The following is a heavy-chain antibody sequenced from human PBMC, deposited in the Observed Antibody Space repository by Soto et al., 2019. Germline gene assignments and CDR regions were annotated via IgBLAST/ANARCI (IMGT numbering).Heavy chain of an antibody. J-gene: IGHJ6*02. Sequence: ASVKVSCKASGYSFTDYHIHWVRQAPGQGLEWLGRINPKSGGTSTAQKFQGWVTMTTDTSISTASMELTSLKASDTAMYFCARHKGYCSSTSCYGMDVWGQGTTVTVSS. CDR3: ARHKGYCSSTSCYGMDV. CDR2: INPKSGGT. D-gene: IGHD2-15*01. V-gene: IGHV1-2*04. CDR1: GYSFTDYH.